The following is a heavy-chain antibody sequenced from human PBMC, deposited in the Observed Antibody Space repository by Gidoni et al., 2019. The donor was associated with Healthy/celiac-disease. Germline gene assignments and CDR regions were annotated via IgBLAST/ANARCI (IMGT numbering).Heavy chain of an antibody. CDR3: ARVRDYDRVFDY. J-gene: IGHJ4*02. D-gene: IGHD3-22*01. CDR2: INPNSGGT. CDR1: GYTFTGYY. Sequence: QVQLVQSGAEVKKPGASVKVACKASGYTFTGYYMHWVRQAPGQGLEWMGWINPNSGGTNYAQKFQGWVSMTRDTSISTAYMELSRLRSDDTAVYYCARVRDYDRVFDYWGQGTLVTVSS. V-gene: IGHV1-2*04.